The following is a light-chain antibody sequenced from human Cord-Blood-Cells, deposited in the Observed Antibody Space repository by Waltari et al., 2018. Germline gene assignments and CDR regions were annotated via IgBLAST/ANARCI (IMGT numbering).Light chain of an antibody. CDR2: DAS. J-gene: IGKJ4*01. CDR1: QGVSSY. V-gene: IGKV3-11*01. Sequence: EIVLTQSPATLSLSPGARATPSCRASQGVSSYLAWYQQKPGQAPRLLIYDASNRATGIPARFSGSGSGTDFTLTISSLEPEDFAGYYCQQRSNWPLTFGGGTKVEIK. CDR3: QQRSNWPLT.